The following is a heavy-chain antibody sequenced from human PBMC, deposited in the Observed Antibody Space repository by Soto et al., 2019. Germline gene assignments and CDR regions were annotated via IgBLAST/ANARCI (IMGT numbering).Heavy chain of an antibody. D-gene: IGHD3-22*01. CDR1: GYRFSRYG. J-gene: IGHJ4*02. V-gene: IGHV1-18*01. CDR2: ISTYEGNT. Sequence: QVQLVQSGGEVKQPGASVKVSCKASGYRFSRYGINWVRQAPGQGLAWMGWISTYEGNTHYAKKFQDRFTMTIETSTNTAYLELRSMKSDDTAFYYCDRDEEDANLMIVVLPGDYWGQGTLVSVSS. CDR3: DRDEEDANLMIVVLPGDY.